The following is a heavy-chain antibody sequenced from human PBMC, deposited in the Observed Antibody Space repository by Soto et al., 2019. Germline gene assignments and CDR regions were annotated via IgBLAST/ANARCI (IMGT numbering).Heavy chain of an antibody. CDR1: GFTFSSYG. CDR2: ISYDGSNK. Sequence: PGGSLRLSCAASGFTFSSYGMHWVRQAPGKGLEWVAVISYDGSNKYYADSVKGRFTISRDNSKNTLYLQMNSLRAEDTAVYYCAKELVTYPLLYYYYGMDVWGQGTTVTVSS. J-gene: IGHJ6*02. CDR3: AKELVTYPLLYYYYGMDV. V-gene: IGHV3-30*18. D-gene: IGHD4-4*01.